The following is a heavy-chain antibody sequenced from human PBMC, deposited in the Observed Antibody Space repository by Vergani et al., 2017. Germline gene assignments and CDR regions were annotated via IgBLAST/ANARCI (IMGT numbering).Heavy chain of an antibody. CDR2: IYYSGST. V-gene: IGHV4-59*01. CDR3: ASSPYGGNSHFDY. Sequence: QLQLQESGPGLVKPSETLSLTCTVSGGSISSYYWSWIRQPPGKGLEWIGYIYYSGSTNYNPSLKSRVTISVDTSKNQFSLKLSSVTAADTAVYYCASSPYGGNSHFDYWGQGTLVTVSS. J-gene: IGHJ4*02. CDR1: GGSISSYY. D-gene: IGHD4-23*01.